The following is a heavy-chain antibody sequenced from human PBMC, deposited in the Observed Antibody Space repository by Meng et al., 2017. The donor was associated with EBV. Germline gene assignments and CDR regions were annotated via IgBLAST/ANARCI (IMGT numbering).Heavy chain of an antibody. CDR1: GFTFSRFW. V-gene: IGHV3-74*01. CDR3: SRDLAGPFDD. J-gene: IGHJ4*02. CDR2: TNEDGGIT. Sequence: EVQLVESGGGPVRPGGSLRLSCAVSGFTFSRFWMHWVRQVPGKGLVWVARTNEDGGITNYADSVKGRFIISRDNTRNTLYLQMNSLRDEDTAVYFCSRDLAGPFDDWGRGTLVTVSS.